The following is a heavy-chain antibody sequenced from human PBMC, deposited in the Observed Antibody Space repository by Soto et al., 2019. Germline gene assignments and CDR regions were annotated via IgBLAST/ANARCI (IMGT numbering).Heavy chain of an antibody. D-gene: IGHD1-1*01. Sequence: SETLTVTCAVHGGSFSVFYWTWIRQPPGKGLEWIGEINHSGSSNYNPPLKSRVTMSLDTSRNQFSLSLNSVTAADTALYYCARMEGTWYFDLWGRGTLVTVSS. CDR2: INHSGSS. CDR3: ARMEGTWYFDL. V-gene: IGHV4-34*01. J-gene: IGHJ2*01. CDR1: GGSFSVFY.